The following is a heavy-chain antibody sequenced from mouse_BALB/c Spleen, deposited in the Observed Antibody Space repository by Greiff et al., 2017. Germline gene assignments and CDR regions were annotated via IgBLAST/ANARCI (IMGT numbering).Heavy chain of an antibody. CDR3: ASRGAY. CDR2: ISSGGSYT. J-gene: IGHJ3*01. Sequence: EVKLQESGGGLVKPGGSLKLSCAASGFTFSSYAMSWVRQTPEKRLEWVATISSGGSYTYYPDSVKGRFTISRDNAKNTLYLQMSSLRSEDTAMYYCASRGAYWGQGTLVTVSA. V-gene: IGHV5-9-3*01. D-gene: IGHD3-1*01. CDR1: GFTFSSYA.